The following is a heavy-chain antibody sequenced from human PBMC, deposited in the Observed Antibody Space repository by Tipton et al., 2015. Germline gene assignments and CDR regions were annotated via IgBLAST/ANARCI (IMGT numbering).Heavy chain of an antibody. CDR1: GDSISSGGYY. D-gene: IGHD1-1*01. Sequence: TLSLTCTVSGDSISSGGYYWSWSRQHPGKGLEWLGYSYYSGSTYYNPSLKSRLTISVDMSKNQFSLKLSSVTAADTAVYYCARLRVAPTGGGFDYWGQGTLVTVSS. V-gene: IGHV4-31*03. CDR2: SYYSGST. CDR3: ARLRVAPTGGGFDY. J-gene: IGHJ4*02.